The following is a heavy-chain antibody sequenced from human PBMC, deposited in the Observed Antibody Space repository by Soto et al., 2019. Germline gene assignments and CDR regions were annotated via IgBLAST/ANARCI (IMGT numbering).Heavy chain of an antibody. J-gene: IGHJ6*02. CDR3: ARDQDRLQLGGNYYYILDV. V-gene: IGHV1-69*05. CDR1: GGTFSTSA. D-gene: IGHD1-1*01. Sequence: QVQLVQSGAEVKKPGSSVKVSCKTSGGTFSTSAISWVRQAPGQGLEWVGGIMPVFPTPDYAQNFQGRVTXTXDXXTTPAYLELTSLRADDTAVYYCARDQDRLQLGGNYYYILDVGGQGTAITVSS. CDR2: IMPVFPTP.